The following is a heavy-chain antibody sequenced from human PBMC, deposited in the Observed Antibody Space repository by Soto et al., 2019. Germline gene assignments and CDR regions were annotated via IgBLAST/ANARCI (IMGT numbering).Heavy chain of an antibody. J-gene: IGHJ6*02. CDR2: ISAYNGNT. V-gene: IGHV1-18*01. CDR3: ARDLSAYYDYVWGKNDDYYYYGMDV. D-gene: IGHD3-16*01. Sequence: ASVKVSCKASGYTFTSYGISWVRQAPGQGHERMGWISAYNGNTNYAQKLQGRVTMTTDTSTSTAYMELRSLRSDDTAVYYCARDLSAYYDYVWGKNDDYYYYGMDVWGQGTTVTVSS. CDR1: GYTFTSYG.